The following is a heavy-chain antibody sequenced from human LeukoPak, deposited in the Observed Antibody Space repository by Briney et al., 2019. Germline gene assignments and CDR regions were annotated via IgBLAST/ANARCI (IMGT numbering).Heavy chain of an antibody. CDR2: ISTYNGNT. V-gene: IGHV1-18*01. Sequence: ASVKVSCKAPGYTFTSYGISWVRQAPGQGLEWMGWISTYNGNTNYAQKLQGRVTRTTETSTSTAYMELRSLRSEDTAVYYCAASSIAALSSDYWGQGTLVTVPS. D-gene: IGHD6-6*01. J-gene: IGHJ4*02. CDR3: AASSIAALSSDY. CDR1: GYTFTSYG.